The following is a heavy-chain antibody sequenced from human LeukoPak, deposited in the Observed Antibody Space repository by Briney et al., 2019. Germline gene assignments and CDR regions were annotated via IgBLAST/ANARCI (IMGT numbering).Heavy chain of an antibody. CDR1: GFTFSSYD. CDR3: ARGGIRGVTWNWLDP. D-gene: IGHD3-10*01. CDR2: VAGAGDT. J-gene: IGHJ5*02. V-gene: IGHV3-13*01. Sequence: GGSLRLSCAASGFTFSSYDMHWVRQATGRGLEWVSGVAGAGDTYYADSVKGRFTISRENGKNSLYLQMNSLRAGDTAVYYCARGGIRGVTWNWLDPWGQGTLVTVCS.